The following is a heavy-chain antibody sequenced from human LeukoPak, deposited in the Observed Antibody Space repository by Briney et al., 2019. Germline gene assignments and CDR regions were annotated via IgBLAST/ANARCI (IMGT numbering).Heavy chain of an antibody. CDR1: GFSFNSYW. CDR3: ASLSYYYDSSGYLPYYFDY. Sequence: GGSLRLSCAASGFSFNSYWMSWVRQAPGKGLEWVANIKQDGSEKYYVDSVKGRFTISRDNAKNSLYLQMNSLRAEDTAVYYCASLSYYYDSSGYLPYYFDYWGQGTLVTVSS. D-gene: IGHD3-22*01. CDR2: IKQDGSEK. J-gene: IGHJ4*02. V-gene: IGHV3-7*03.